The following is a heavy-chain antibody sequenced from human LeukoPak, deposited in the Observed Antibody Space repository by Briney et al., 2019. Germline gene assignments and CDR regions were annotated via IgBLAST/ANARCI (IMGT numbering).Heavy chain of an antibody. D-gene: IGHD4-23*01. Sequence: PETLSLTCTLSGGSLSSTNYYWGWIRQPPGKGLEWNVSIYNSGSTFYNPSLKSRVTISVDTSKNQFSLKLTSVTAADAAVYYGATSGYGGNSRFGYWGQGTLVTVSS. V-gene: IGHV4-39*01. J-gene: IGHJ4*02. CDR3: ATSGYGGNSRFGY. CDR2: IYNSGST. CDR1: GGSLSSTNYY.